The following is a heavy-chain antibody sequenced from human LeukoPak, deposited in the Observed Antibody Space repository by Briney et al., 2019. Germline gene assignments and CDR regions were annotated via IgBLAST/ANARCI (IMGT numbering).Heavy chain of an antibody. J-gene: IGHJ4*02. V-gene: IGHV6-1*01. CDR3: TRGRNSAFDY. D-gene: IGHD1-14*01. CDR1: GDSPSSSGVA. Sequence: SQTLSLTCALSGDSPSSSGVAWSWIRQSPSRGLEWLGRTYYASQWSKEYALSVKSRITINPDTSKNQFSLQLNSVTPEDTAVYYCTRGRNSAFDYGGQGTLVTVSS. CDR2: TYYASQWSK.